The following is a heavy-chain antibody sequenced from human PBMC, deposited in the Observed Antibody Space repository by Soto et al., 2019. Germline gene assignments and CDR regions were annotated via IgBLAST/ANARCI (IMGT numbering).Heavy chain of an antibody. D-gene: IGHD6-6*01. CDR2: IYYSGST. CDR3: ARHTTQQLVFGY. V-gene: IGHV4-39*01. CDR1: GGSISSSSYY. J-gene: IGHJ4*02. Sequence: SETLSLSCTVSGGSISSSSYYWGWIRQPPGKGLEWIGSIYYSGSTYYNPSLKSRVTISVDTSKNQFSLKLSSVTAADTAVYYCARHTTQQLVFGYWGQGTLVTVSS.